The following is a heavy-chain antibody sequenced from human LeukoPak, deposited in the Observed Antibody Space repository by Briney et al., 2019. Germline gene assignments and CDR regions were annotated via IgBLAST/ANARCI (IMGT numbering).Heavy chain of an antibody. Sequence: PGGSLRLSCAASGFTFSSYWMHWVRQAPGKGLVWVSRINSDESTTSYADSVKGRFAISRDNAKNTLYLQMNSLRVEDKAVYYCPRAMAGRNFDYWGQGTLVTVSS. V-gene: IGHV3-74*01. D-gene: IGHD6-19*01. CDR2: INSDESTT. J-gene: IGHJ4*02. CDR1: GFTFSSYW. CDR3: PRAMAGRNFDY.